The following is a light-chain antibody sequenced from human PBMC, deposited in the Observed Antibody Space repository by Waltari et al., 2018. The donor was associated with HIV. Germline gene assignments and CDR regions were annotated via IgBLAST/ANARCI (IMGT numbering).Light chain of an antibody. CDR2: EVT. V-gene: IGLV2-8*01. J-gene: IGLJ2*01. Sequence: QSALTQPPSASGSPGQSVTLSCTGTNSDIGTYDYVSWYQQHPGKAPKLVISEVTKRPSGVSDRFSGSKSGNTAFLTVSGLPAEDEADYYCSSFANRDGFYVLFGGGTRLTVL. CDR1: NSDIGTYDY. CDR3: SSFANRDGFYVL.